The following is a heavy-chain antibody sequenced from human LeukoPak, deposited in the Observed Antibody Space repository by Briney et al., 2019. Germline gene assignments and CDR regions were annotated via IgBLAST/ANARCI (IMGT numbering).Heavy chain of an antibody. CDR1: GFTFDDYA. J-gene: IGHJ4*02. V-gene: IGHV3-9*01. CDR3: AKDTYYYDSSGYSSFDY. CDR2: ISWNSGSI. Sequence: GRSLRLSCAASGFTFDDYAMHWVRQAPGKGLEWVSGISWNSGSIGYADSVKGRFTISRDNAKNSLYLRMNSLRAEDTALYYCAKDTYYYDSSGYSSFDYWGQGTLVTVSS. D-gene: IGHD3-22*01.